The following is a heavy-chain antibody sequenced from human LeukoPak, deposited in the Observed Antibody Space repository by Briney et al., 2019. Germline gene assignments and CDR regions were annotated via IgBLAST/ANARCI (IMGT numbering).Heavy chain of an antibody. D-gene: IGHD2-15*01. CDR1: GYTFTAYS. Sequence: ASVTVSCKASGYTFTAYSMHWVRQAPGQGLEWMGWINPNSGGTDCAQRFQGRVTMTRDTSITMLYMEMSSLTPDDTAVYYCARAGYCSDGKCYTFDYWGQGTLVTVSS. CDR3: ARAGYCSDGKCYTFDY. CDR2: INPNSGGT. J-gene: IGHJ4*02. V-gene: IGHV1-2*02.